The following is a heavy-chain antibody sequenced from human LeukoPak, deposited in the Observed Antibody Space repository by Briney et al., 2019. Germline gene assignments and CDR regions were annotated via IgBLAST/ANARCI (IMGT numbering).Heavy chain of an antibody. CDR3: ARDRLIPAYGSGNNYYYCGMDV. CDR1: GGSISSYY. CDR2: IYTSGST. D-gene: IGHD3-10*01. J-gene: IGHJ6*02. Sequence: PSETLSLTCTVSGGSISSYYWNWIRQPAGKGLEWIGRIYTSGSTNYNPSLKSRVTMSVDTSKNQFSLKLSSVTAADTAVYYCARDRLIPAYGSGNNYYYCGMDVWGQGTTVTVSS. V-gene: IGHV4-4*07.